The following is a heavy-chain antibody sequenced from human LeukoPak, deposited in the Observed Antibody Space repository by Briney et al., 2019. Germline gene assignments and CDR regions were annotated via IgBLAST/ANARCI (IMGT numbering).Heavy chain of an antibody. V-gene: IGHV3-30*02. CDR2: IRYDGSNK. J-gene: IGHJ6*03. CDR1: GFTFSSYG. D-gene: IGHD4-17*01. CDR3: ARERGDYGYYYYYYMDV. Sequence: GGSLRLSCAASGFTFSSYGMHWVRQAPGKGLEWVAFIRYDGSNKYYADSVKGRFTISRDNSKNTLYLQMNSLRAEDTAVYYCARERGDYGYYYYYYMDVWGKGTTVTISS.